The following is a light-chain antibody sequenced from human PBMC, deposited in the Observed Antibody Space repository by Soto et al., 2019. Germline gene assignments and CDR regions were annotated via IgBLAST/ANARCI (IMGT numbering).Light chain of an antibody. Sequence: IQLTQSPSSLSASVGDRVTITCRASQDISNYLAWYQQKPGKAPNLLIYGASSLERGVPSRFSGSGSGTDFTLTISSLQPEDFASYYCQQLNSYPLTFGGGTRWIS. CDR1: QDISNY. J-gene: IGKJ4*01. CDR2: GAS. V-gene: IGKV1-9*01. CDR3: QQLNSYPLT.